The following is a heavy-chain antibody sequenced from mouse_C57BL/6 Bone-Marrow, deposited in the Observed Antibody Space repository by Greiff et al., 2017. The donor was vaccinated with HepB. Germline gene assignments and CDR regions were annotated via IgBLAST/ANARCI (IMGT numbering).Heavy chain of an antibody. D-gene: IGHD2-12*01. J-gene: IGHJ1*03. Sequence: EVKLVESGGGLVKPGGSLKLSCAASGFTFSDYGMHWVRQAPEKGLEWVAYISSGSSTIYYADTVKGRFTISRDNAKNTLFLQMTSLRSEDTAMYYCARMYYSDESPNFDVWGTGTTVTVSS. V-gene: IGHV5-17*01. CDR2: ISSGSSTI. CDR3: ARMYYSDESPNFDV. CDR1: GFTFSDYG.